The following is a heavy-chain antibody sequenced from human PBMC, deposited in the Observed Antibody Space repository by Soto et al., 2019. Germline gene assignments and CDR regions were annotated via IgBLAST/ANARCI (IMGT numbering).Heavy chain of an antibody. CDR1: GGSISSYY. CDR2: IYYSGST. J-gene: IGHJ6*02. CDR3: ARDQVVPAAMIAGEYYYYGMDV. Sequence: SETLSLTCTVSGGSISSYYWSWIRQPPGKGLEWIGYIYYSGSTNYNPSLKSRATISVDTSKNQFSLKLSSVTAADTAVYYCARDQVVPAAMIAGEYYYYGMDVWGQGTTVTVSS. V-gene: IGHV4-59*01. D-gene: IGHD2-2*01.